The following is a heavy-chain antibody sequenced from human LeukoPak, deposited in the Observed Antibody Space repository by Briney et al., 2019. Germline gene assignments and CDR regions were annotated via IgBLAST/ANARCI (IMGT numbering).Heavy chain of an antibody. CDR3: ARDLRAGGTWSYGVYFDL. J-gene: IGHJ2*01. CDR1: RFTFSDYY. V-gene: IGHV3-7*01. Sequence: GSLRLSCAASRFTFSDYYMTWVRQAPGRWLEWEANIKEDGSEKNYVDSVKGRFTISRDNAKNSVYLLLNSLTPEDTAVYYCARDLRAGGTWSYGVYFDLWGRGTLVTVSS. CDR2: IKEDGSEK. D-gene: IGHD4-17*01.